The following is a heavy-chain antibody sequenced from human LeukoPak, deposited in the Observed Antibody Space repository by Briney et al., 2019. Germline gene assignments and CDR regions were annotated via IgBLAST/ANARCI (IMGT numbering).Heavy chain of an antibody. CDR3: ARFNWNDAGMDV. CDR1: GFTFSSYS. Sequence: GGSLRLSCAASGFTFSSYSMNWVRQAPGKGLERVSYISSSSSTIYYADSVKGRFTISRDNAKNSLYLQMNSLRDEDTAVYYCARFNWNDAGMDVWGQGTTVTVSS. V-gene: IGHV3-48*02. J-gene: IGHJ6*02. CDR2: ISSSSSTI. D-gene: IGHD1-20*01.